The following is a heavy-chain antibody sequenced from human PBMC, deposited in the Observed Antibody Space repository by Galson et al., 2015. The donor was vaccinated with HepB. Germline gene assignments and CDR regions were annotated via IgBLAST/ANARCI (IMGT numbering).Heavy chain of an antibody. Sequence: SVKVSCKASGGTLYDFGISWVRQAPGQGLEWMGGIIPIFGTVKYAQKFQGRVTITADESTGAVYMELSSLSSEDTAVFYCASSFGVGDYDFFYMDVWGKGTTVTVSS. V-gene: IGHV1-69*13. CDR1: GGTLYDFG. J-gene: IGHJ6*03. CDR2: IIPIFGTV. CDR3: ASSFGVGDYDFFYMDV. D-gene: IGHD3-3*01.